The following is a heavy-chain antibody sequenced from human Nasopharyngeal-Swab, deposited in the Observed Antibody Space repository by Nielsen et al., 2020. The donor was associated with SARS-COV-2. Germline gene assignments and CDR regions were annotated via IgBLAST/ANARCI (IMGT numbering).Heavy chain of an antibody. CDR2: ISISGGTT. J-gene: IGHJ4*02. V-gene: IGHV3-23*01. CDR3: AKEEVPNDY. Sequence: GESLKISCAVSGFIFSNSAMCWVRQSPGKGLEWVSGISISGGTTYYADSVKGRFTISRDNSKNTVYLQMNSLRVEDTAVYYCAKEEVPNDYWGQGTLVTVSS. D-gene: IGHD4/OR15-4a*01. CDR1: GFIFSNSA.